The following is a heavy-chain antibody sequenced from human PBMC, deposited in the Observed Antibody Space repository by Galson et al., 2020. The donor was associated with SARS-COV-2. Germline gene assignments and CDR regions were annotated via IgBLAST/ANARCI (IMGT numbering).Heavy chain of an antibody. CDR3: ASPYLAAASFFGAFDI. Sequence: GESLKISCAGSGFTFSSYEMNWVRQAPGKGLEWVSYISSSGTNLYYADSVKGRFTISRDNAKNSLYLQMTSLRAEDTAVYYCASPYLAAASFFGAFDIWGLGTMVTVSS. CDR2: ISSSGTNL. CDR1: GFTFSSYE. V-gene: IGHV3-48*03. D-gene: IGHD6-13*01. J-gene: IGHJ3*02.